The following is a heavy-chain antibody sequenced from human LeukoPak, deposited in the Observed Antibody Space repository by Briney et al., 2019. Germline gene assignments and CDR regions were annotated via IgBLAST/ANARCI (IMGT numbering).Heavy chain of an antibody. CDR3: ARDQADFWSGHSLDVFDI. J-gene: IGHJ3*02. D-gene: IGHD3-3*01. CDR2: IKQDGSEK. V-gene: IGHV3-7*03. Sequence: GSLRLSCAASGFTFSSYWMTWVRQAPGKGLEWVANIKQDGSEKYYVDSVKGRFTISRGNAENSLYLQMNSLRAEDTAVYYCARDQADFWSGHSLDVFDIWGQGTMVTVSS. CDR1: GFTFSSYW.